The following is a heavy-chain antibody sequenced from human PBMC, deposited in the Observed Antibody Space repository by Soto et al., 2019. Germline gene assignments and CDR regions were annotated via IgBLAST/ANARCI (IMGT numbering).Heavy chain of an antibody. V-gene: IGHV3-30*03. CDR3: ATCPSFWSGYQDSYYMDV. CDR2: ISYDGSNK. CDR1: GFTFSSYG. D-gene: IGHD3-3*01. J-gene: IGHJ6*03. Sequence: QVQLVESGGGVVQPGRSLRLSCAASGFTFSSYGMHWVRQAPGKGLEWVAVISYDGSNKYYADSVKGRFTISRDNSKNTLYLQMNSLRAEDTAVYYCATCPSFWSGYQDSYYMDVWGKGTTVTVSS.